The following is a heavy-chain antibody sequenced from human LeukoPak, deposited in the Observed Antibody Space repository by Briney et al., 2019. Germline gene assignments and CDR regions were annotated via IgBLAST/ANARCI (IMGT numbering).Heavy chain of an antibody. CDR2: ISWNSGSI. Sequence: PEGSLRLSCAASGFTFDDYAMHWVRQAPGKGLEWVSGISWNSGSIGYADSVKGRFTISRDNAKNSLYLQMNSLRAEDTALYYCAKDTDGQWVNAFDIWGQGTMVTVSS. CDR1: GFTFDDYA. V-gene: IGHV3-9*01. D-gene: IGHD6-19*01. J-gene: IGHJ3*02. CDR3: AKDTDGQWVNAFDI.